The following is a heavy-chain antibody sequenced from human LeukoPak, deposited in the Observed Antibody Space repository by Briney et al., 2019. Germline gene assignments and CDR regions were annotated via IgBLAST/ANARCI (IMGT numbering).Heavy chain of an antibody. Sequence: ASVKVSCKVSGYTLTELSMHWVRQAPGKGFEWMGGFDPEDGETIYAQKFQGRVTMTEDTSTDTAYMELSSLRSEDTAVYYCATNTFGELSPFNWFDPWGQGTLVTVSS. CDR1: GYTLTELS. CDR3: ATNTFGELSPFNWFDP. CDR2: FDPEDGET. V-gene: IGHV1-24*01. J-gene: IGHJ5*02. D-gene: IGHD3-10*01.